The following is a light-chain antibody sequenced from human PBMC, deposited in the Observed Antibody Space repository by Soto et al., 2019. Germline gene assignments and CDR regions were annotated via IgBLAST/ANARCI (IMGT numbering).Light chain of an antibody. J-gene: IGKJ1*01. CDR1: QGVGSNY. Sequence: EIVLTQSQGTLSLSPGERATLSCRASQGVGSNYLAWYQQNPGQAPRLLIYGASSRATGIPDRFSGIVSGTDFTLTISRLEPEDCAVYDCQQSGSSRWTFCQVTKGEIK. CDR3: QQSGSSRWT. CDR2: GAS. V-gene: IGKV3-20*01.